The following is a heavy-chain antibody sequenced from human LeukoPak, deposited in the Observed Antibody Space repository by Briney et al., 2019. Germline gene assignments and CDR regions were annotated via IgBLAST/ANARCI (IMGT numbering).Heavy chain of an antibody. CDR1: GFTFSSYD. CDR3: ARRAGPTRAFDI. Sequence: GGSLRLSCAASGFTFSSYDMHWVRQATGKGLEWVSAIGTAGDTYYPGSVKGRFTISRENAKNSLYLQMNSLRAGDTAVYYCARRAGPTRAFDIWGQGTMVTVSS. J-gene: IGHJ3*02. V-gene: IGHV3-13*01. CDR2: IGTAGDT.